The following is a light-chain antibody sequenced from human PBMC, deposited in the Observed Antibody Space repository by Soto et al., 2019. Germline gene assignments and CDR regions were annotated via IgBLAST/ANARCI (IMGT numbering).Light chain of an antibody. V-gene: IGKV1-39*01. Sequence: IQMTQSPSSLSASVGDRVTITCRASQRITTYLNWYQQKPGEAPKLLISTSGTLQRGVPSRFSGSGSGTDFSLTITALRPEDFANYFWQKAYSTPYTFGQGTKLEIK. CDR3: QKAYSTPYT. J-gene: IGKJ2*01. CDR2: TSG. CDR1: QRITTY.